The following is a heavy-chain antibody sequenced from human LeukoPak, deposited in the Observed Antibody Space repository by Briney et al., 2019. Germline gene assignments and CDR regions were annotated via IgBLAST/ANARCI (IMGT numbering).Heavy chain of an antibody. J-gene: IGHJ6*02. Sequence: ASVKVSCKVSGYTLTELSMHWVRQAPGKGLEWMGGFDPEDGETIYAQKFQGRVTMTEDTSTDTAYMELSSLRSEDTAVYYCARDLAGPVLRFLEDGMDVWGQGTTVTVSS. CDR2: FDPEDGET. D-gene: IGHD3-3*01. V-gene: IGHV1-24*01. CDR1: GYTLTELS. CDR3: ARDLAGPVLRFLEDGMDV.